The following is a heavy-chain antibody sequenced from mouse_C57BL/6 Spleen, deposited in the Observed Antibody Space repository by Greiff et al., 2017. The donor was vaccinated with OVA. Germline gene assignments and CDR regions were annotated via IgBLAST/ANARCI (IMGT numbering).Heavy chain of an antibody. Sequence: EVHLVESGGDLVKPGGSLKLSCAASGFTFSSYGMSWVRQTPDKRLGWVATISSGGSYTYYPDSVKGRFTISRDNAKNTLYLQMSSLKSEDTAMYYCARHVGTGGYFDVWGTGTTVTVSS. CDR1: GFTFSSYG. V-gene: IGHV5-6*01. CDR3: ARHVGTGGYFDV. CDR2: ISSGGSYT. D-gene: IGHD3-3*01. J-gene: IGHJ1*03.